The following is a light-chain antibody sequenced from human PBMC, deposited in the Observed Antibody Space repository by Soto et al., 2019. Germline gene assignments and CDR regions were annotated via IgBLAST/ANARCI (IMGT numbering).Light chain of an antibody. V-gene: IGLV2-23*01. Sequence: QSVLPQPASVSGSPGQSITISCTGTSSDVGSYNLVSWYQQHPGKAPKLMIYEGSKRPSGVSNRFSGSKSGNTASLTISGLQAEDEADYYCCSYAGSSTLVFGGGTQLTVL. J-gene: IGLJ2*01. CDR3: CSYAGSSTLV. CDR2: EGS. CDR1: SSDVGSYNL.